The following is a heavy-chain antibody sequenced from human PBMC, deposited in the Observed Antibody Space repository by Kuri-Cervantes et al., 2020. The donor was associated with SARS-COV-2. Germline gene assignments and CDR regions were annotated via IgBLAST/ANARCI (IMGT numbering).Heavy chain of an antibody. Sequence: GGSLRLSCAASGFTFSSYSMNWVRQAPGKGLEWVSYISSSSSTIYYADSVKGRFTISRGNAKNSLYLQMNSLRAEDTAVYYCARDQDDYVWGSYNYFDYWGQGTLVTVSS. J-gene: IGHJ4*02. CDR3: ARDQDDYVWGSYNYFDY. D-gene: IGHD3-16*01. CDR1: GFTFSSYS. CDR2: ISSSSSTI. V-gene: IGHV3-48*01.